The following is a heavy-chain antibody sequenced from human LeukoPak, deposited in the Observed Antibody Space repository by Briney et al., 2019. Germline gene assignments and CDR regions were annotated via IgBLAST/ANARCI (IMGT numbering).Heavy chain of an antibody. J-gene: IGHJ3*02. CDR3: AREDYYDSSGYPLRAFDI. CDR2: ISYDGSNQ. D-gene: IGHD3-22*01. V-gene: IGHV3-30*14. Sequence: PGGSLRLSCAASGFTFSSSAMHWVRQAPGKGLEWVAVISYDGSNQYYADSVKGRFTISRDNSKNTLYLQMNSLRAEDTAVYYCAREDYYDSSGYPLRAFDIWGQGTMVTVSS. CDR1: GFTFSSSA.